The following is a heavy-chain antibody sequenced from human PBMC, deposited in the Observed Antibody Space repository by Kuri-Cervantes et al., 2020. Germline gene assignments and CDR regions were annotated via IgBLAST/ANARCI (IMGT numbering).Heavy chain of an antibody. J-gene: IGHJ5*02. D-gene: IGHD2-15*01. V-gene: IGHV1-8*01. Sequence: ASVKVSCKASGYTFTNYDIHWVRQATGQGLEWMGWMNPKNGNTGYAQKFQGRVTITADESTSTAYMELSSLRSGDTAVYYCARQGGYCSGGSCCWLSFDPWGQGTLVTVSS. CDR1: GYTFTNYD. CDR3: ARQGGYCSGGSCCWLSFDP. CDR2: MNPKNGNT.